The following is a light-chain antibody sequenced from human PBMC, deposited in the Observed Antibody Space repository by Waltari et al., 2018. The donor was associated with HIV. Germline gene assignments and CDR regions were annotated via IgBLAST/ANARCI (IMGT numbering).Light chain of an antibody. CDR3: QSYDTTTPVV. J-gene: IGLJ2*01. CDR1: SGSIASSY. CDR2: EDN. V-gene: IGLV6-57*01. Sequence: NFMLPQPHSVSESPGKTVSISCTRSSGSIASSYLQWYQPPPGRSPPAVIFEDNQRPSGVPERFSGSIDSSSNSASLTISGLKTEDEADYYCQSYDTTTPVVFGGGTRLTVL.